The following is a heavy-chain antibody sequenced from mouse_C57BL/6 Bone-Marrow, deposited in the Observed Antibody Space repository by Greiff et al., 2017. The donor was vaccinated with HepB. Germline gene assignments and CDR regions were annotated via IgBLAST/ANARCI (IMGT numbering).Heavy chain of an antibody. V-gene: IGHV1-54*01. CDR1: GYAFTNYL. J-gene: IGHJ3*01. CDR2: INPGSGGT. D-gene: IGHD1-3*01. CDR3: ARSDIFAWFAY. Sequence: VKLQQSGAELVRPGTSVKVSCKASGYAFTNYLIEWVKQRPGQGLEWIGVINPGSGGTNYNEKFKGKATLTADKSSSTAYMQLSSLTSEDSAVYFCARSDIFAWFAYWGQGTLVTVSA.